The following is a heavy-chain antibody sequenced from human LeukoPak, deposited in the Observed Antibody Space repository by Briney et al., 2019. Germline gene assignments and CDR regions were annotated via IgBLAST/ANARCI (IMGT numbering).Heavy chain of an antibody. Sequence: GGSLRLSCAASGFTFSSYAMSWVRQAPGKGLEWVSAISGSGGSTYYADSVKGRFTISRDNSKNTLYLQMNSLRGEDAAVYYCTRDSGYNAFDIWGQGTMVTVSS. CDR1: GFTFSSYA. D-gene: IGHD5-12*01. J-gene: IGHJ3*02. CDR3: TRDSGYNAFDI. CDR2: ISGSGGST. V-gene: IGHV3-23*01.